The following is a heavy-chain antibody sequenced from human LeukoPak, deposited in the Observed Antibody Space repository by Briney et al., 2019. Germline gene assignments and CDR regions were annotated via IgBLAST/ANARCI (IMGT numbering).Heavy chain of an antibody. CDR3: ARGLNRWRSGTDFDY. CDR1: GYTFTGYY. J-gene: IGHJ4*02. D-gene: IGHD3-10*01. V-gene: IGHV1-2*02. Sequence: GASVKVSCKASGYTFTGYYMHWVRQAPGQGLEWMGWINPNSGGTNYAQKFQGRVTMTRDTSISTACMELSRLRSDDTAVYYCARGLNRWRSGTDFDYWGQGTLVTVSS. CDR2: INPNSGGT.